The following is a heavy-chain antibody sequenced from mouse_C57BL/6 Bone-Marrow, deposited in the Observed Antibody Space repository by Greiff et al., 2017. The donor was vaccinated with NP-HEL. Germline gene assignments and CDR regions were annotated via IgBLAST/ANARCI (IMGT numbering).Heavy chain of an antibody. J-gene: IGHJ4*01. Sequence: QVQLQQPGAELVKPGASVKVSCKASGYTFTSYWMHWVKQRPGQGLEWIGRIHPSDSDTNYNQQFKGKATLTVDKSSSTPYMQLSTLTSEYSAAYYGATSDYDSMDYWGQGTSVTVSS. CDR3: ATSDYDSMDY. CDR2: IHPSDSDT. CDR1: GYTFTSYW. V-gene: IGHV1-74*01.